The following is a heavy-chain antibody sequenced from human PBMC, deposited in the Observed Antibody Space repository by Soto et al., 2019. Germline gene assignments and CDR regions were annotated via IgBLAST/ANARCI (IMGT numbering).Heavy chain of an antibody. V-gene: IGHV4-39*01. CDR1: GGSISSSSYY. J-gene: IGHJ6*02. CDR2: IYYSGST. D-gene: IGHD6-13*01. Sequence: SETLSLTCTVSGGSISSSSYYWGWIRQPPGKGLEWIGSIYYSGSTYYNPSLKSRVTISVDTSKNQFSLKLSSVTAADTAVYYCASPLGGSSSGYPPPIDYYYYYGMDVWGQGTTVTVSS. CDR3: ASPLGGSSSGYPPPIDYYYYYGMDV.